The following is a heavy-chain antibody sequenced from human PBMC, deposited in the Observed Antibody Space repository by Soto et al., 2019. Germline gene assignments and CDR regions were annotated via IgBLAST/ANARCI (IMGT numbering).Heavy chain of an antibody. Sequence: SETLSLTCAVYGGSFSGYYWSWIRQPPGKGLEWIGEINHSGSTNYNPPLKSRVTISVDTSKNQFSLKLSSVTAADTAVYYCARVPSDPSIAAAGTDNWFDPWGQGTLVT. CDR2: INHSGST. CDR1: GGSFSGYY. CDR3: ARVPSDPSIAAAGTDNWFDP. D-gene: IGHD6-13*01. V-gene: IGHV4-34*01. J-gene: IGHJ5*02.